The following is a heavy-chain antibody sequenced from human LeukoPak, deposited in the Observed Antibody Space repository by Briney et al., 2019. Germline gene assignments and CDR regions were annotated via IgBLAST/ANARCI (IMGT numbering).Heavy chain of an antibody. Sequence: PGGSLRLSCAASGFTVGSNYMSWVRQAPGKGLEWVSVIYSGGSTYYADSVKGRFTISRDNSKNTLYLQMNSLRAEDTAVYYCARERASSGYDYWGQGTLVTVSS. CDR3: ARERASSGYDY. J-gene: IGHJ4*02. V-gene: IGHV3-53*01. CDR1: GFTVGSNY. D-gene: IGHD3-22*01. CDR2: IYSGGST.